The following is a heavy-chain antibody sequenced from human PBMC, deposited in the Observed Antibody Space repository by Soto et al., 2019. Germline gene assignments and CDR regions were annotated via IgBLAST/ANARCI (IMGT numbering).Heavy chain of an antibody. CDR1: GFTFSSYW. V-gene: IGHV3-74*01. J-gene: IGHJ4*02. CDR2: INSDGSST. Sequence: GGSLRLSCAASGFTFSSYWMHWVRQAPGKGLVWVSRINSDGSSTTYADSVKGRFTISRDNAKNTLYLQMNSLRAEDTAVYYYAREDGSGSYYNVGDYWGQGTLVTVSS. D-gene: IGHD3-10*01. CDR3: AREDGSGSYYNVGDY.